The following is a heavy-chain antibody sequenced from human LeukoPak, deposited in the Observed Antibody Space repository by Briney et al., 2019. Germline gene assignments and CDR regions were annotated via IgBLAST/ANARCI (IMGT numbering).Heavy chain of an antibody. CDR3: AGNLIAVAGTNDY. CDR2: IIPIFGTA. D-gene: IGHD6-19*01. CDR1: GGTFSSYA. J-gene: IGHJ4*02. Sequence: SVKVSCKASGGTFSSYAISWVRQAPGHGLEWMGGIIPIFGTANYAQKFQGRVTITADESTSTAYMELSSLRSEDTAVYYCAGNLIAVAGTNDYWGQGTLVTVSS. V-gene: IGHV1-69*13.